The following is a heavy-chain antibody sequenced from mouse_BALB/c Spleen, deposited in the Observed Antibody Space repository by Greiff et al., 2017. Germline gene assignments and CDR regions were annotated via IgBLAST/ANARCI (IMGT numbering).Heavy chain of an antibody. CDR1: GYTFTSYW. CDR2: IYPGSGST. Sequence: LQQPGSELVRPGASVKLSCKASGYTFTSYWMHWVKQRHGQGLEWIGNIYPGSGSTNYDEKFKSKGTLTVDTSSSTAYMHLSSLTSEDSAVYYCTRDGNYPFAYWGQGTLVTVSA. CDR3: TRDGNYPFAY. D-gene: IGHD2-1*01. V-gene: IGHV1S22*01. J-gene: IGHJ3*01.